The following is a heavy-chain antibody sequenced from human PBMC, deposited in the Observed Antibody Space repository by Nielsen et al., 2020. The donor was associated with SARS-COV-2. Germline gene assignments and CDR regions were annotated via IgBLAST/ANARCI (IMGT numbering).Heavy chain of an antibody. Sequence: ASVKVSCKASGYTFTDYYIHWVRQAPGQGLEWMGRINPYNGNTNYAQKFQGTVTMTRDASISTVYMELTSDDTAVYYCARARATIFGLVMSYGMDVWGQGTTVAVSS. J-gene: IGHJ6*02. CDR2: INPYNGNT. D-gene: IGHD3/OR15-3a*01. V-gene: IGHV1-2*06. CDR1: GYTFTDYY. CDR3: ARARATIFGLVMSYGMDV.